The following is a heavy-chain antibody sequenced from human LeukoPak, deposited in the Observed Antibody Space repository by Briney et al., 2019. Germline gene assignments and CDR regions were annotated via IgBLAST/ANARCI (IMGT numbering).Heavy chain of an antibody. J-gene: IGHJ3*02. CDR1: RFTFSNYW. V-gene: IGHV3-23*01. CDR2: ISGSGGST. CDR3: AKDEAFGI. Sequence: GGSLRLSCEGSRFTFSNYWMSWVRQAPGKGLEWVSAISGSGGSTYYADSVKGRFTISRDNSKNTLYLQMNSLRAEDTAVYYYAKDEAFGIWGQGTMVTVSS.